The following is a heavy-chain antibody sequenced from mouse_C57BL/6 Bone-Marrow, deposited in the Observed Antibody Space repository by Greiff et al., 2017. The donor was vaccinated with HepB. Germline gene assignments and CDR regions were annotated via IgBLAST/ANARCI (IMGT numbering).Heavy chain of an antibody. CDR1: GFTFSSYG. CDR2: ISSGGSYT. CDR3: AGPKINTVVSY. D-gene: IGHD1-1*01. J-gene: IGHJ3*01. Sequence: EVHLVESGGDLVKPGGSLKLSCAASGFTFSSYGMSWVRQTPDKRLEWVATISSGGSYTYYPDSVKGRFTISRDNAKNTLYLQMSSLKSEDTAMYYCAGPKINTVVSYWGQGTLVTVSA. V-gene: IGHV5-6*01.